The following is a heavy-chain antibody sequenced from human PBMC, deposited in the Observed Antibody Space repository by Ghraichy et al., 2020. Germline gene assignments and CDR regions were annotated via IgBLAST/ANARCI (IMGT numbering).Heavy chain of an antibody. CDR1: GFTFDDYT. V-gene: IGHV3-43*01. CDR3: AKDIGGRWELPYYYYYGMDV. CDR2: ISWDGGST. D-gene: IGHD1-26*01. J-gene: IGHJ6*02. Sequence: GGSLRLSCAASGFTFDDYTMHWVRQALGKGLEWVSLISWDGGSTYYADSVKGRFTISRDNSKNSLYLQMNSLRTEDTALYYCAKDIGGRWELPYYYYYGMDVWGQGTTVTVSS.